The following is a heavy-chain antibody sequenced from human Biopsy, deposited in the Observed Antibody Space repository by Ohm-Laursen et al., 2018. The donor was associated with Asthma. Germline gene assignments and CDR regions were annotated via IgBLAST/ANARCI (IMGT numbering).Heavy chain of an antibody. D-gene: IGHD3-3*01. V-gene: IGHV3-30*03. CDR1: GFSFSRYG. CDR2: ISYDGRNK. Sequence: SLRLSCTASGFSFSRYGMHWVRQAPGKGLEWVAVISYDGRNKYYGDSVKGRFTISRGNSKNTVYLQMISLRVEDTSVYYCARGAYYDFWSGYSRPIPGYYGMDVWGHGTTVTVSS. CDR3: ARGAYYDFWSGYSRPIPGYYGMDV. J-gene: IGHJ6*02.